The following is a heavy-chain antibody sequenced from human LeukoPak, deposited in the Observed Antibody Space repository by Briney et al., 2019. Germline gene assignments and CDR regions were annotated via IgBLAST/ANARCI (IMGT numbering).Heavy chain of an antibody. CDR1: GGSISSGDYY. CDR3: ARGDIVVVPAATGRWFDP. D-gene: IGHD2-2*01. CDR2: IYYSGST. J-gene: IGHJ5*02. Sequence: PSETLSLTCTVSGGSISSGDYYWSWIRQPPGKGLEWIGYIYYSGSTYYNPSLKSRVTISVDTSKNQLSLKLSSVTAADAAVYYCARGDIVVVPAATGRWFDPWGQGTLVTVSS. V-gene: IGHV4-30-4*01.